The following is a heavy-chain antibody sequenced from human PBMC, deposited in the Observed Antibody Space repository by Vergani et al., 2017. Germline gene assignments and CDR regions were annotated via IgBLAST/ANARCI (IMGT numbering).Heavy chain of an antibody. J-gene: IGHJ6*02. CDR2: ISYDGSNK. Sequence: VQLVESGGGLVQPGGSLRLSCAASGFTFSSYAMHWVRQAPGKGLEWVAVISYDGSNKYYADSVKGRFTISRDNSKNTLYLQMNSLRAEDTAVYYCARDPSGTGGWPVYGMDVWGQGTTVTVSS. CDR3: ARDPSGTGGWPVYGMDV. CDR1: GFTFSSYA. V-gene: IGHV3-30-3*01. D-gene: IGHD6-19*01.